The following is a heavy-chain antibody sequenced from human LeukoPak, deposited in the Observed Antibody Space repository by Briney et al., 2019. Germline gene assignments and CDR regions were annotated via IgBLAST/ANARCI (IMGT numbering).Heavy chain of an antibody. D-gene: IGHD3/OR15-3a*01. Sequence: GGSLRLSCEASGFTFNNYWMHWVRHGPGKGPVWVARISGDGKSTTYADSVKGRFTISRDNSKNTMYLQVNSLRAEDTALYFCARLPVPINDFGDYFDYWGQGILVTVSS. V-gene: IGHV3-74*01. CDR3: ARLPVPINDFGDYFDY. CDR1: GFTFNNYW. CDR2: ISGDGKST. J-gene: IGHJ4*02.